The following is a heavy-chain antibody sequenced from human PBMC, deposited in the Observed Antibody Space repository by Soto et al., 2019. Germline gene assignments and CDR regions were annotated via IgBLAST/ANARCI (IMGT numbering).Heavy chain of an antibody. CDR3: ARPAAAGTYYYHYGMDV. J-gene: IGHJ6*02. CDR1: GYSFNYYW. CDR2: IYPSDSDT. D-gene: IGHD6-13*01. V-gene: IGHV5-51*01. Sequence: GESLKISCKGSGYSFNYYWIAWVRQMPGKGLEWMGIIYPSDSDTRYSPSFQGQVTISADKSISTAYLQWSSLKASDTVLYYCARPAAAGTYYYHYGMDVWGQGTPVTVSS.